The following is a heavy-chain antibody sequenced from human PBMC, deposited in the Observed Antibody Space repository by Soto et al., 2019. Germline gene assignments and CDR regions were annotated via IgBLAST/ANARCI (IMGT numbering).Heavy chain of an antibody. V-gene: IGHV3-30*03. D-gene: IGHD1-1*01. CDR2: MLYDGTET. CDR1: GFAFNTYC. CDR3: SRDRGRRTNCQLDY. Sequence: QPGVSLRLSCAASGFAFNTYCLHWVRQSPCNGLEWVALMLYDGTETNYADSVKGRFTISRDNSKNTLYLQMNSLRADDTAVYYCSRDRGRRTNCQLDYWGQRILITVSS. J-gene: IGHJ4*02.